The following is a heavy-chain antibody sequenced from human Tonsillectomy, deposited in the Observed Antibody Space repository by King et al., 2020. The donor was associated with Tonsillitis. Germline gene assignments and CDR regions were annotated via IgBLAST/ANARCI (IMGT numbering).Heavy chain of an antibody. J-gene: IGHJ3*02. D-gene: IGHD3-22*01. CDR1: GGSISSSSYY. CDR3: AHYDSSGYYYNIDAFDI. V-gene: IGHV4-39*01. CDR2: IYYSGST. Sequence: QLQESGPGLVKPSGTLSLTCTVSGGSISSSSYYWGWIRQPPGKGLEWIGSIYYSGSTYYNPSLKSRVTISVDTSKNQFSLKLSSVTAADTAVYYCAHYDSSGYYYNIDAFDIWGQGTLVTVSS.